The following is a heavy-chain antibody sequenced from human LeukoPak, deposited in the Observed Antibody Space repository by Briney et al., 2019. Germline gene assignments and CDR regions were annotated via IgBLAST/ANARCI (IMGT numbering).Heavy chain of an antibody. Sequence: ASVKVSCKASGYTFTSYYMHWVRQAPGQGLEWMGIINPSGGSTSYAQKFQGRVTMTRGTSTSTVYMELSSLRSEDTAVYYCARDLTDYYDSSGYYDYWGQGTLVTVSS. D-gene: IGHD3-22*01. CDR2: INPSGGST. CDR1: GYTFTSYY. CDR3: ARDLTDYYDSSGYYDY. V-gene: IGHV1-46*01. J-gene: IGHJ4*02.